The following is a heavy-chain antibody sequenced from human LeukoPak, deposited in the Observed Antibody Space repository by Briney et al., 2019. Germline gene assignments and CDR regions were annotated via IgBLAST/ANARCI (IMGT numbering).Heavy chain of an antibody. CDR1: GFTFSSYA. V-gene: IGHV3-23*01. Sequence: GGSLRLSCAASGFTFSSYAMSWVRQAPGKGLEWVSAISGGGSTYYADSVKGRFTISRDNSKNTLYLQINSLRAEDTAVYYCAKVGATEWLRLFDYWGQGTLVTVSS. CDR3: AKVGATEWLRLFDY. D-gene: IGHD1-26*01. J-gene: IGHJ4*02. CDR2: ISGGGST.